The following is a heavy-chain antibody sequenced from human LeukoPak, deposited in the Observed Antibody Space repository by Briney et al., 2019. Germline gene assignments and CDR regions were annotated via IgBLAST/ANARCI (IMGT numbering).Heavy chain of an antibody. CDR3: ARSGQWLVKRYFDY. Sequence: PGGSLRLSCAASGFTFGSYAMSWVRQAPGKGLEWVSGISASGGSTNYADSVKGRFTISRDNAKNSLYLQMNSLRAEDTAVYYCARSGQWLVKRYFDYWGQGTLVTVSS. CDR1: GFTFGSYA. V-gene: IGHV3-23*01. D-gene: IGHD6-19*01. J-gene: IGHJ4*02. CDR2: ISASGGST.